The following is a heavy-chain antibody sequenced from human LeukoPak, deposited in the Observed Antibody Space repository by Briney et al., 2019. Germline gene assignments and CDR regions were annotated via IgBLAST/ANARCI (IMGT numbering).Heavy chain of an antibody. Sequence: GGSLRLSCAASGFTVTTNYMTWVRQAPGKGLEWVSVLYNDGTTYYAESVKGRFTISRDNAKNSLYLQMNSLRDEDTAVYYCARSANPGVHEFDPWGQGTLVTVSS. CDR3: ARSANPGVHEFDP. CDR2: LYNDGTT. V-gene: IGHV3-53*01. J-gene: IGHJ5*02. D-gene: IGHD6-6*01. CDR1: GFTVTTNY.